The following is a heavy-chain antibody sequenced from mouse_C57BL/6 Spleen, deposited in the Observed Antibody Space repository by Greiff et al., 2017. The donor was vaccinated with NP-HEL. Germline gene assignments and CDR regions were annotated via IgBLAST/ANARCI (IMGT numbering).Heavy chain of an antibody. D-gene: IGHD1-1*01. CDR3: AREEKPIYYYGSSLFDY. CDR2: ISAGGSYT. CDR1: GFTFSSYA. V-gene: IGHV5-4*01. Sequence: EVKLMESGGGLVKPGGSLKLSCAASGFTFSSYAMSWVRQTPEKRLEWVATISAGGSYTSYPDNVKGRFTISSDNAKNNLYLQMSQLKSEDTAMYYCAREEKPIYYYGSSLFDYWGQGTTLTVSS. J-gene: IGHJ2*01.